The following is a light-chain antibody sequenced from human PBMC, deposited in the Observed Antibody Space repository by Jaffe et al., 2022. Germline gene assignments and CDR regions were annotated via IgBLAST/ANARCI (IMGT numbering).Light chain of an antibody. CDR3: QQRTNWPPRWT. V-gene: IGKV3-11*01. J-gene: IGKJ1*01. Sequence: EIVLTQSPATLSLSPGERATLSCRASQSVNNYLAWYQHKPGQAPRLLIYDASNRATGIPARFSGSGSGTDFTLTISSLEPEDFAVYFCQQRTNWPPRWTFGQGTKVEIK. CDR1: QSVNNY. CDR2: DAS.